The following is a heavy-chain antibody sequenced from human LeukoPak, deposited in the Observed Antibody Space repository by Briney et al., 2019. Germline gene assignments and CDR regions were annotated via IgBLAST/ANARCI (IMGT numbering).Heavy chain of an antibody. Sequence: NPSETLSLTCTVSGSSITRAYIWGWVRQSPGKGLEWIASISHAGDTYYTPSLKSRVTISVDTSKNHFSLSVGSLTAPDTAVYFCARGAVGEFDHWGQGPLVTVSS. CDR2: ISHAGDT. V-gene: IGHV4-38-2*02. J-gene: IGHJ4*02. CDR1: GSSITRAYI. CDR3: ARGAVGEFDH. D-gene: IGHD4-23*01.